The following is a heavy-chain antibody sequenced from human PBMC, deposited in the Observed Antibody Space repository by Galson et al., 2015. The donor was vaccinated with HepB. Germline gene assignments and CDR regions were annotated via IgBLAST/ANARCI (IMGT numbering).Heavy chain of an antibody. J-gene: IGHJ6*03. D-gene: IGHD6-13*01. Sequence: SVKVSCKASGYTFTSYYIHWVRQAPGPGLEWMGVINPSGGSASYAQKFQGRVTMTRDTSTSTVYMELSSLRSEDTAVYYCARDGAAELPRSYYYMDVWGKGTAVTVSS. V-gene: IGHV1-46*01. CDR1: GYTFTSYY. CDR2: INPSGGSA. CDR3: ARDGAAELPRSYYYMDV.